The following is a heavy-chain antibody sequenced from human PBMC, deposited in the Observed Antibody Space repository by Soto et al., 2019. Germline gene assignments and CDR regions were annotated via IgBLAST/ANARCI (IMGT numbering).Heavy chain of an antibody. CDR3: AKEAGGGTAMITNSFAY. Sequence: GSLRLSCAASGITFNNFALSWVRQAPGKGLEWVSGVSASGSNTHYADSVKGRFAISRDNSKNTLSLQMNGLRVDDTAVYYCAKEAGGGTAMITNSFAYWGQGTLVIGSA. CDR2: VSASGSNT. J-gene: IGHJ4*02. V-gene: IGHV3-23*01. D-gene: IGHD5-18*01. CDR1: GITFNNFA.